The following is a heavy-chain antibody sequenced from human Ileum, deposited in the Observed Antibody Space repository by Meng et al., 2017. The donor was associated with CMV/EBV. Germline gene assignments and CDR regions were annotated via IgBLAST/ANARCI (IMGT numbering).Heavy chain of an antibody. V-gene: IGHV3-23*01. CDR1: GFMFSCCG. CDR3: VKDEFCCNSGNCYEGCPYYLGN. CDR2: ISVSGGNT. Sequence: GESLKISCAASGFMFSCCGMVWVRQAPGKGLEWVSGISVSGGNTFYAASVEGRFTVSRDNSKNTLYLQMSSLRAEDTALYYCVKDEFCCNSGNCYEGCPYYLGNWGRGTLVTVSS. D-gene: IGHD2-21*01. J-gene: IGHJ4*02.